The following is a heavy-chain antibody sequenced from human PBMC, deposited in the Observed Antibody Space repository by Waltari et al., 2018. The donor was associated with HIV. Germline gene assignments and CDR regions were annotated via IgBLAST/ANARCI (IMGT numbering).Heavy chain of an antibody. J-gene: IGHJ1*01. CDR1: GYTFRSQD. V-gene: IGHV1-8*01. CDR2: MNPNSGNT. Sequence: QVQLVQSGAEVKKPGASVQVPCKASGYTFRSQDINWVRQATGQGLEWMGWMNPNSGNTGYAQKFQGRVSMTRNTSISTAYMEMSSLRSEDTAVYYCARGIEVAGTEFQHWGQGTLVTVSS. CDR3: ARGIEVAGTEFQH. D-gene: IGHD6-19*01.